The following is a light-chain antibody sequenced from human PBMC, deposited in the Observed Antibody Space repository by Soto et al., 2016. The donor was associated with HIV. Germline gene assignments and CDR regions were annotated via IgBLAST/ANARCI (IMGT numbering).Light chain of an antibody. CDR2: DDS. CDR3: QAWDSSTVV. CDR1: NIGSKS. V-gene: IGLV3-21*01. J-gene: IGLJ2*01. Sequence: SYELTQAPSVSVAPGKTARITCGGNNIGSKSVHWYQQKPGQAPVLAVYDDSDRPSGIPDRFSGSNSGNTATLTISGTQAMDEADYYCQAWDSSTVVFGGGTKLTVL.